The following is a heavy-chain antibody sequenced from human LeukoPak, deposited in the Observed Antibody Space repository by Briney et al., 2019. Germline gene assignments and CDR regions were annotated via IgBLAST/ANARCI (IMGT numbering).Heavy chain of an antibody. Sequence: ASVKVSCKASGYTFTSYDINWVRQATGQGLEWMGWMNPNSGNTGYAQKFQGRVTMTRNTSISTAYMELSSLRSEDTAVYYCARDRPKGYYMDVWGKGTTVTISS. CDR2: MNPNSGNT. J-gene: IGHJ6*03. CDR1: GYTFTSYD. CDR3: ARDRPKGYYMDV. V-gene: IGHV1-8*01.